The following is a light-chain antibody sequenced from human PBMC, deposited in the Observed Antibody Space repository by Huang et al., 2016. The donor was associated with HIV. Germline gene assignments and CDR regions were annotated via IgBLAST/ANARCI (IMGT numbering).Light chain of an antibody. Sequence: EIVLTQSPDTLSLSPGERATLSCRASHSVSAAYLAWFQQKPGQAPRLLIYRTPYRATGVPDRFSGSASGTDFTLTINKREPDDFAVYHCHQYGQSPYTFGQGTRLE. CDR2: RTP. J-gene: IGKJ2*01. CDR1: HSVSAAY. V-gene: IGKV3-20*01. CDR3: HQYGQSPYT.